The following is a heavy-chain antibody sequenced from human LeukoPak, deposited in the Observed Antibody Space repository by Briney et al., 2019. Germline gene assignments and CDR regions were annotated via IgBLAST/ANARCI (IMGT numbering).Heavy chain of an antibody. D-gene: IGHD3-22*01. J-gene: IGHJ4*02. Sequence: GGSLRLSCAASGFTFSTYAMSWVRQAPGKGLEWVSAISGTTYYADSVKGRFTISRDNSKNTLYLQMNSLRAEDTAVYYCAKGSYYYDSRGYYIFDYWGQGTLVTVSS. CDR3: AKGSYYYDSRGYYIFDY. V-gene: IGHV3-23*01. CDR1: GFTFSTYA. CDR2: ISGTT.